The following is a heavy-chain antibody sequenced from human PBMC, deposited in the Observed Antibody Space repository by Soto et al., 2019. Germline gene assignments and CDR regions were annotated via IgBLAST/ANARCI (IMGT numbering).Heavy chain of an antibody. CDR2: IYYSGST. J-gene: IGHJ4*02. Sequence: QLQLQESGPGLVKPSETLSLTCTVSGGSISSSSYYWGWIRQHPGKGLEWLGSIYYSGSTYYNPSLKSRVTISVDTSKNQFSLKLSSVTAAYTAVYYCARQQSLGIMITFGGVILRYFDYCGQGTLVTVSS. CDR3: ARQQSLGIMITFGGVILRYFDY. D-gene: IGHD3-16*01. V-gene: IGHV4-39*01. CDR1: GGSISSSSYY.